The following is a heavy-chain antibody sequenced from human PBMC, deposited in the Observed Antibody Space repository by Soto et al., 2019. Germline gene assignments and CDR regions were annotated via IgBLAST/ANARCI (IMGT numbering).Heavy chain of an antibody. CDR1: GYTFTSYD. J-gene: IGHJ5*02. Sequence: QVQLVQSGAEVKKPGASVKVSCKASGYTFTSYDINWVRQATGQGLEWMGWMNPNSGNTGYAQKCQGRVTMTRNTSISTAYMELSSLRAEDTAVYYWARYLYYYDSSGARYAWFDPWGKGTLVTVSS. CDR3: ARYLYYYDSSGARYAWFDP. D-gene: IGHD3-22*01. CDR2: MNPNSGNT. V-gene: IGHV1-8*01.